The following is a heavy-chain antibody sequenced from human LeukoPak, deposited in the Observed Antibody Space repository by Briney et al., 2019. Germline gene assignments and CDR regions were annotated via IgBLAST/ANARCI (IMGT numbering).Heavy chain of an antibody. D-gene: IGHD6-13*01. J-gene: IGHJ4*02. Sequence: SVKVSCKASGGTFSSYAISWVRQAPGQGLEWMGGIIPIFGTANYAQKSQGRVTITADKSTSTAYMELSSLRSDDTAVYYCATSNYVAAALGYFDYWGQGTLVTVSS. CDR2: IIPIFGTA. CDR3: ATSNYVAAALGYFDY. V-gene: IGHV1-69*06. CDR1: GGTFSSYA.